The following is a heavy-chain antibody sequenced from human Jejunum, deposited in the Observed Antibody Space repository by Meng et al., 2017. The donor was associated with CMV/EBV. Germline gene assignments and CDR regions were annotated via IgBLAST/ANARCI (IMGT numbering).Heavy chain of an antibody. CDR1: GYTFTSYA. CDR2: IDPNTGNP. Sequence: QGQLGQSGSGLKQPGASVKASCRPSGYTFTSYAINWVRQAPGQGPDWMGWIDPNTGNPTYDQGFTGRFVFSLDTSVSTAYLQINSLRADDTAVYYCARDSPLDGYSLLDYWGQGTLVTVSS. J-gene: IGHJ4*02. V-gene: IGHV7-4-1*02. D-gene: IGHD5-24*01. CDR3: ARDSPLDGYSLLDY.